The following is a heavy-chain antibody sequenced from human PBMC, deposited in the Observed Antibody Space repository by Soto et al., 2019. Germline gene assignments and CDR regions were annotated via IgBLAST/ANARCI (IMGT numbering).Heavy chain of an antibody. Sequence: PGGSLRLSCAASGFTFSSYSMNWVRQAPGKGLEWVSSISSSSSYIYYADSVKGRFTISRDNAKNSLYLQMNSLRAEDTAVYYCARGLVRGFGVAPSAFDIWGQGTMVTVSS. V-gene: IGHV3-21*01. D-gene: IGHD3-3*01. CDR3: ARGLVRGFGVAPSAFDI. CDR2: ISSSSSYI. J-gene: IGHJ3*02. CDR1: GFTFSSYS.